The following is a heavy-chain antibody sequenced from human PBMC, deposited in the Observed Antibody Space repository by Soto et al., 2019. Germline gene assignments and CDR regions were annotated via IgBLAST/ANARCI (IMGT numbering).Heavy chain of an antibody. CDR1: GFSISSSSYH. CDR2: LYYTGST. J-gene: IGHJ4*02. V-gene: IGHV4-39*01. D-gene: IGHD1-1*01. Sequence: SETLSLTCAVSGFSISSSSYHWGWIRQPPGRGLEWIGHLYYTGSTYYTPSLKSRVNISVDTSKNQFSLTLNSVSAADTAVYYCATGTIGTFDYWGQGTLVTVSS. CDR3: ATGTIGTFDY.